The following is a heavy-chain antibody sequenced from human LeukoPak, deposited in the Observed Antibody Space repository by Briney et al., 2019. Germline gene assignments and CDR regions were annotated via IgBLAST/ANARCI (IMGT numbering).Heavy chain of an antibody. CDR2: INPNSGGT. CDR1: GYTFTGYY. V-gene: IGHV1-2*02. Sequence: ASVKVSCKASGYTFTGYYMHWVRQAPGQGLEWMGWINPNSGGTNYAQKFQGRVTMTRDTSISTAYMELSRLRSDGTAVYYCARDFTMVRGVILTPGYWGQGTLVTVSS. CDR3: ARDFTMVRGVILTPGY. D-gene: IGHD3-10*01. J-gene: IGHJ4*02.